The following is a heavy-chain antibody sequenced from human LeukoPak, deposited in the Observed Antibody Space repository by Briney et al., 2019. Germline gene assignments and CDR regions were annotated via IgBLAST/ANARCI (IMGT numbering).Heavy chain of an antibody. J-gene: IGHJ4*02. V-gene: IGHV4-4*07. CDR1: AASISRYY. D-gene: IGHD3-22*01. CDR2: IYTSGST. Sequence: SQSLSLTCTVYAASISRYYWRWIRQPAGKGLEWIGCIYTSGSTNYNTSLRSQATMSVTTSKKQFTRKLSSVTAADTAVYYCARDPDYDDSSGHDYWGQGTLVTVSS. CDR3: ARDPDYDDSSGHDY.